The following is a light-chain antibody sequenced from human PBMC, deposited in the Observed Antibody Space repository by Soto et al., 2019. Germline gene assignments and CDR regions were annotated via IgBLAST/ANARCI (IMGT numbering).Light chain of an antibody. CDR2: ASF. CDR1: QDIKKD. V-gene: IGKV1-6*01. CDR3: QQDYSYPLT. J-gene: IGKJ4*01. Sequence: AIPMTQSPSSLSASVGDRVTITCRASQDIKKDLGWYQQKPGKAPKLLIYASFTLQSGVPSRFSGSGYGTDFTLTISSLQPEDSATYFCQQDYSYPLTFGGGTKVEVK.